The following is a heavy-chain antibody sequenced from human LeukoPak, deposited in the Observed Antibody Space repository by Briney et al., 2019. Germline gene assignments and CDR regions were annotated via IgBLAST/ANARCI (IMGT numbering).Heavy chain of an antibody. J-gene: IGHJ3*02. CDR3: ARVVAAHYYDSSGYVDAFDI. V-gene: IGHV4-39*07. CDR2: IYYSGST. CDR1: GGSISSSSYY. Sequence: SETLSLTCTVSGGSISSSSYYWGWIRQPPGKGLEWIGSIYYSGSTYYNPSLKSRVTISVDTSKNQFSLKLSSVTAADTAVYYCARVVAAHYYDSSGYVDAFDIWGQGTMVTVSS. D-gene: IGHD3-22*01.